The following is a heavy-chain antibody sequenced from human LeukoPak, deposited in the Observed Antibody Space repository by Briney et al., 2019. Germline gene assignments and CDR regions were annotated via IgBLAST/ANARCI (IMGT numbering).Heavy chain of an antibody. CDR1: GFSVSANY. V-gene: IGHV3-66*01. CDR3: AREVGTPGYYYYMDV. CDR2: IHSSGAT. J-gene: IGHJ6*03. D-gene: IGHD2-21*02. Sequence: GGSLRLFCAASGFSVSANYITWVRQAPGKGLEWVSVIHSSGATYYADSVKGRFTISRDNSKNTMYLQMNSLRAEDTAVYYCAREVGTPGYYYYMDVWGKGTTVTVSS.